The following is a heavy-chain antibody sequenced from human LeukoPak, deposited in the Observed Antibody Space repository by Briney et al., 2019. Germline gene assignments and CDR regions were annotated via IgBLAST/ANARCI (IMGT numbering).Heavy chain of an antibody. J-gene: IGHJ2*01. D-gene: IGHD5-18*01. V-gene: IGHV3-7*01. CDR2: IQQHGSET. Sequence: GGSLRLSCEGSGFTFSNYWMSWVRQAPGKGLEWVANIQQHGSETYYGDSVKGRFTISRDNAKNSLYLQMNSLRAEDTAVYYCATRNSYGFPSWYFDLWGRGTLVTVSS. CDR1: GFTFSNYW. CDR3: ATRNSYGFPSWYFDL.